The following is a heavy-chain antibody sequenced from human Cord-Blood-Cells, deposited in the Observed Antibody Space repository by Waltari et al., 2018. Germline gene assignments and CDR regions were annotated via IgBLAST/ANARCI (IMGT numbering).Heavy chain of an antibody. Sequence: QVQLQQWGAGLLKPSETLSLTCAVYGGSFSGYYWRWIRQPPGKGLEWIGEINHSGSTNYNPSLKSRVTISVDTSKNQFSLKLSSVTAADTAVYYCARGPVVVPAYYYMDVWGKGTTVTVSS. V-gene: IGHV4-34*01. J-gene: IGHJ6*03. CDR3: ARGPVVVPAYYYMDV. D-gene: IGHD2-2*01. CDR1: GGSFSGYY. CDR2: INHSGST.